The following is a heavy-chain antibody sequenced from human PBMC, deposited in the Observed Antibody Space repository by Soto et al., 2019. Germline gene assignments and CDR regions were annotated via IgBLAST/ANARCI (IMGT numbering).Heavy chain of an antibody. J-gene: IGHJ3*02. D-gene: IGHD2-15*01. CDR3: ARDSVAPDGGAFDI. CDR2: ICYSGST. CDR1: GGSISSGDYC. V-gene: IGHV4-31*03. Sequence: QVQLQESGPGLVKPSQTLSLTCTVSGGSISSGDYCWSWIRQHPGKGLESIGYICYSGSTYYNPSLNSRVTISVDTSKNQIALKLSSVTAADTALYYCARDSVAPDGGAFDIWGQGTMVTVSS.